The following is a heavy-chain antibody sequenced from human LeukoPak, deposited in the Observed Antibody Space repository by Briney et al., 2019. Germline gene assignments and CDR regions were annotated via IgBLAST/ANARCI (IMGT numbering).Heavy chain of an antibody. CDR2: IYTSGST. Sequence: ASETLSLTCTVSGRSISSYYWSWIRQPAGKGLEWIGRIYTSGSTNYNPSLKSRVTMSVDTSKNQFSLKLSSVTAADTAVYYCARERLRAVYCGGDCYSVPFDYWGQGTLVTVSS. V-gene: IGHV4-4*07. CDR3: ARERLRAVYCGGDCYSVPFDY. CDR1: GRSISSYY. D-gene: IGHD2-21*01. J-gene: IGHJ4*02.